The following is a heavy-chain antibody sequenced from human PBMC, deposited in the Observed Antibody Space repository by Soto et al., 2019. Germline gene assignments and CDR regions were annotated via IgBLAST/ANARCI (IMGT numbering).Heavy chain of an antibody. CDR2: ISGSGGST. D-gene: IGHD6-13*01. CDR1: GFTFSSYA. Sequence: GGSLRLSCAASGFTFSSYAMSWVRQAPGKGLEWVSAISGSGGSTYYADSVKGRFTISRDNSKNTLYLQMNSLRAEDTAVYYCATPLSYSSSWDRYYYYGMDVWGHGTTVTVSS. CDR3: ATPLSYSSSWDRYYYYGMDV. V-gene: IGHV3-23*01. J-gene: IGHJ6*02.